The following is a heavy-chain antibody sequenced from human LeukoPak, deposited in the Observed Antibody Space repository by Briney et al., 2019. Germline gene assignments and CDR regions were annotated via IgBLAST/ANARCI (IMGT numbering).Heavy chain of an antibody. CDR2: IWYDGSNK. Sequence: PGGSLRLSRAASGFTFNNYGMHWVRQAPGKGLEWVAFIWYDGSNKYYADSVKGRFTISRDNSKNTLYLQMSSLRAEDTAVYYCAKAWSYCSSTSCSAPGYWGQGTLVTVSS. J-gene: IGHJ4*02. V-gene: IGHV3-30*02. CDR1: GFTFNNYG. CDR3: AKAWSYCSSTSCSAPGY. D-gene: IGHD2-2*01.